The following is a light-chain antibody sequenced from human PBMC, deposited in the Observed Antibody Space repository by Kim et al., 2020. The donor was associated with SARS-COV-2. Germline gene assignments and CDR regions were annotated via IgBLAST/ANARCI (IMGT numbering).Light chain of an antibody. J-gene: IGLJ2*01. CDR2: QDT. V-gene: IGLV3-1*01. CDR1: KLGDKY. CDR3: QAWDSSTVV. Sequence: VSPGQTASITCSGDKLGDKYGCWYQQKPGQSPVLVIYQDTKRPSGIPERFSGSNSGNTATLTISGTQAMDEADYYCQAWDSSTVVFGGGTKLTVL.